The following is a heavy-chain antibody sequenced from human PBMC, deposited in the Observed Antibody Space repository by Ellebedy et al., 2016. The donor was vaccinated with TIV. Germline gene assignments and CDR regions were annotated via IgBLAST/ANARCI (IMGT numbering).Heavy chain of an antibody. CDR2: IIPIFGTA. J-gene: IGHJ6*03. Sequence: SVKVSXKASRGTFSSYAISWVRQAPGQGLEWMGGIIPIFGTANYAQKFQGRVTITADESTSTAYMELSSLRSEDTAVYYCASLTMILPDYYYYMDVWGKGTTVTVSS. D-gene: IGHD3-22*01. CDR1: RGTFSSYA. CDR3: ASLTMILPDYYYYMDV. V-gene: IGHV1-69*13.